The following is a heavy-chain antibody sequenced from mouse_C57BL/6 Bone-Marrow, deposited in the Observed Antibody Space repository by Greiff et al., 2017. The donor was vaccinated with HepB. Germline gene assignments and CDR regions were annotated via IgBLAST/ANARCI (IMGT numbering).Heavy chain of an antibody. D-gene: IGHD1-1*01. J-gene: IGHJ3*01. CDR2: IDPEDGET. Sequence: VQPRQSGAELVKPGASVKLSCTASGFNFKASNMHWVKQRTEQGLEWIGRIDPEDGETKYAPNFQGKATITADPSSNTAYLQLSSLTSEDTAVYYCARDYGSRGAWFAYWGQGTLVTVSA. CDR1: GFNFKASN. V-gene: IGHV14-2*01. CDR3: ARDYGSRGAWFAY.